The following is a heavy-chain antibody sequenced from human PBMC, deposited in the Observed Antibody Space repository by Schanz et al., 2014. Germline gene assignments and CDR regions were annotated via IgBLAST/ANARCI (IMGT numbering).Heavy chain of an antibody. D-gene: IGHD3-3*01. J-gene: IGHJ4*02. Sequence: QVQLQQWGAGLLKPSETLSLSCAVYGGSLSGYYWGWVRQPPRKGLEWIGEINQSGRASYNPSLKSRVTISVDTSNNQFFLKVTSVTAADTALYFCARGYDFWSGLRGGDYWGQGTLVTVSS. CDR2: INQSGRA. CDR1: GGSLSGYY. CDR3: ARGYDFWSGLRGGDY. V-gene: IGHV4-34*01.